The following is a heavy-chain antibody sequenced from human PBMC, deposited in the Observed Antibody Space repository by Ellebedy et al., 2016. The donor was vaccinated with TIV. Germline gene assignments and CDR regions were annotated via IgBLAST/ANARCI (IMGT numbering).Heavy chain of an antibody. CDR2: IYYSGST. J-gene: IGHJ5*02. Sequence: MPSETLSLTCTVSGGSISSGGYYWSWIRKHPGKGLEWIGYIYYSGSTYYNPSLKSRVTISVDTSKNQFSLKLSSVTAADTAVYYCARRIVWEVEQQLADDNWFDPWGQGTLVTVSS. D-gene: IGHD6-13*01. CDR3: ARRIVWEVEQQLADDNWFDP. CDR1: GGSISSGGYY. V-gene: IGHV4-31*03.